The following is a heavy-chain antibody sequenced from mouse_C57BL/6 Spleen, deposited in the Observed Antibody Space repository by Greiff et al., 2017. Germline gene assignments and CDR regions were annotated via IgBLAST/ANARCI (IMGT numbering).Heavy chain of an antibody. CDR1: GFPFSSYA. CDR2: ISDGGSYT. CDR3: ARDPAYYAMDY. Sequence: EVKLVESGGGLVKPGGSLKLSCAASGFPFSSYAMSWVRQTPEKRLEWVATISDGGSYTSYPDNVKGRFTISRDNAKNNLYLQMSHLKSEDTAMYYCARDPAYYAMDYWGQGTSVTVSS. V-gene: IGHV5-4*01. J-gene: IGHJ4*01.